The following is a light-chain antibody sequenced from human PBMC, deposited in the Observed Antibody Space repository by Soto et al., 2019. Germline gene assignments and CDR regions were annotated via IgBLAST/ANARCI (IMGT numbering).Light chain of an antibody. J-gene: IGKJ2*01. Sequence: VLTQSPDTLSLSPGERATLSCRASERVSSSYLAWYQQKFGQAPRLLLSAPSRRAAGIPDRFSGSGSGTDFTLTISRVEPEDFGVYYCQQFGTSPPKTFGQGTKLEI. CDR3: QQFGTSPPKT. V-gene: IGKV3-20*01. CDR2: APS. CDR1: ERVSSSY.